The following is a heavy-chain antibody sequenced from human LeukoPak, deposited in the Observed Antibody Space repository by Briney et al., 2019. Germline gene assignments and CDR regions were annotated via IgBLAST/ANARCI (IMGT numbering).Heavy chain of an antibody. CDR3: ARRYCSSTTCYDWLDP. D-gene: IGHD2-2*01. CDR2: VDPSDSYT. CDR1: GYTFSTYW. J-gene: IGHJ5*02. V-gene: IGHV5-10-1*01. Sequence: GESLQISCRGSGYTFSTYWINWVRQMPGKGLEWMGRVDPSDSYTDYSPSFQGHVTISADKSISTAYLQWSSLKASDTAMYYCARRYCSSTTCYDWLDPWGQGTLVTVSS.